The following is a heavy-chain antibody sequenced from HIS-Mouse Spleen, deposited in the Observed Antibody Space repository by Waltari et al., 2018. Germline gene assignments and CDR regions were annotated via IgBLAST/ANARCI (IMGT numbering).Heavy chain of an antibody. CDR1: GGSISSSSYY. D-gene: IGHD6-13*01. V-gene: IGHV4-39*07. J-gene: IGHJ1*01. Sequence: QLQLQESGPGLVKPSETLSLTCTVSGGSISSSSYYWGWIRQPPGKGLEWIGSIYYSGSTYYNPSLKSRVTISVDTSKNQFSLKLSSVTAADTAVYYCARDGGFGSSWEHGYFQHWGQGTLVTVSS. CDR3: ARDGGFGSSWEHGYFQH. CDR2: IYYSGST.